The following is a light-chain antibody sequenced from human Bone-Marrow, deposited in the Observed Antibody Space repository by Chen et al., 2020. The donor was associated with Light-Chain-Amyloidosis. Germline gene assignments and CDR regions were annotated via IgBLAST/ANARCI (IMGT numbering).Light chain of an antibody. CDR2: EVT. CDR3: SSYTITNTLV. CDR1: SSDVGGDNH. V-gene: IGLV2-14*01. Sequence: QSALTQPASVSGSPGQSITISCTGTSSDVGGDNHVSWYQQHPDKAPNLRIYEVTNRPSWVPDRFSGSKSDNTASLTISGLQTGDEADYFCSSYTITNTLVFGSGTRVTVL. J-gene: IGLJ1*01.